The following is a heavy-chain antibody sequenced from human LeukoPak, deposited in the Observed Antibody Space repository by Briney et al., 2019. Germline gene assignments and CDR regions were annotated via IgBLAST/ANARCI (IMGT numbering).Heavy chain of an antibody. CDR2: VIPVLGMA. J-gene: IGHJ5*02. D-gene: IGHD3-22*01. Sequence: ASVKLSCKASGGTFGSLTISWVRQAPRQRLEWVGRVIPVLGMATHAQSFQGRGTITADKSTSTDYLQLSSLRSEDTAVYYCASLYYDNSGYFSWLDPWGQGTLVTVSS. CDR3: ASLYYDNSGYFSWLDP. CDR1: GGTFGSLT. V-gene: IGHV1-69*02.